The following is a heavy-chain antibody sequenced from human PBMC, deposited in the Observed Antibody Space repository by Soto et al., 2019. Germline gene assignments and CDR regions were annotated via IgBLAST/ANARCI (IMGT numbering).Heavy chain of an antibody. V-gene: IGHV3-30*18. CDR3: AKDQASGQGSFDS. CDR2: ISYDGSNQ. Sequence: GGSLRLSCAASGFTFNIYGMHWVRQAPDKGLGWVALISYDGSNQYYADSVKGRFTISRDNSKNTLFLQMNSLRADDTTVYYCAKDQASGQGSFDSWGQGTLVTVSS. J-gene: IGHJ4*02. CDR1: GFTFNIYG.